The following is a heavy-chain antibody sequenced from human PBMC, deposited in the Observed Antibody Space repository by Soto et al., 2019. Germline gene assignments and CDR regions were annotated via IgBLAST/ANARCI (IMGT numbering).Heavy chain of an antibody. CDR2: IYYSGST. J-gene: IGHJ4*02. CDR1: GGSISSYY. Sequence: SETLSLTCTVSGGSISSYYWSWIRQPPGKGLEWVGYIYYSGSTNYNPSLKSRVTKSVDTSKNHFSLKLSSVTAADTAVYYCARASFGLAVAVDYWGQGTLVTVS. CDR3: ARASFGLAVAVDY. V-gene: IGHV4-59*01. D-gene: IGHD6-19*01.